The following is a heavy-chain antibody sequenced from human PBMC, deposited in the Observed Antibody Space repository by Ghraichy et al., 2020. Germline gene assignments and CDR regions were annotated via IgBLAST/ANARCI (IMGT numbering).Heavy chain of an antibody. D-gene: IGHD6-13*01. CDR1: GFTLSTYF. CDR2: INQDGSEK. J-gene: IGHJ3*02. CDR3: QIAATGDDAFDI. Sequence: GESLNISCAASGFTLSTYFMTWVRQAPGKGLEWVANINQDGSEKYYVDSVKGRFTISRDNAKNSLCLQMNSLRAEDTAVYYCQIAATGDDAFDIWGQGTMVTVSS. V-gene: IGHV3-7*01.